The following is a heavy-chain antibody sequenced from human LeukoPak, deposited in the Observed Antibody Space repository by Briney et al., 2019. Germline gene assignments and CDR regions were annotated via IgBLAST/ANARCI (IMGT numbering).Heavy chain of an antibody. CDR3: TRMGAGHDY. Sequence: PSETLSLTCAVSGVSFDDYYWAWVRQTPGKGLEWIGEINHSGYTNDSPSLKSRVTLSIDTSRNQFSLNLTSVTAADAATYYCTRMGAGHDYWGEGTLVTVSS. V-gene: IGHV4-34*01. CDR2: INHSGYT. J-gene: IGHJ4*02. D-gene: IGHD3-16*01. CDR1: GVSFDDYY.